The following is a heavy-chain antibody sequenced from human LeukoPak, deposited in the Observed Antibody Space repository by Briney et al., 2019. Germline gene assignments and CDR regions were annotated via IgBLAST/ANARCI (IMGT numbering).Heavy chain of an antibody. CDR2: VSGSGVST. Sequence: GGSLRLSCAASGFTFSSYTFSTYAMSWVRQAPGKGLEWVSAVSGSGVSTYYADSVKARFTISRDNSKNTLYLQMNGLRAEDTAVYYCAKGVEDSGIYYYYYMDVWGKGTTVTVSS. V-gene: IGHV3-23*01. CDR1: GFTFSSYTFSTYA. D-gene: IGHD2-15*01. CDR3: AKGVEDSGIYYYYYMDV. J-gene: IGHJ6*03.